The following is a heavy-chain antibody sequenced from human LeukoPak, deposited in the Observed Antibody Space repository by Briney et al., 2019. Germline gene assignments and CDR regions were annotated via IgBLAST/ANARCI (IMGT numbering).Heavy chain of an antibody. CDR2: IYSDDST. Sequence: GGSLRLSCAASGFTVSSNYMSWVRQAPGKGLEWVSIIYSDDSTYYAASVKGRFTISRDNSKNTLYLQMNSLRAEDTALYYCAKGSGFGPSNWFDSWGQGTLVTVSS. V-gene: IGHV3-53*01. CDR1: GFTVSSNY. D-gene: IGHD3-10*01. J-gene: IGHJ5*01. CDR3: AKGSGFGPSNWFDS.